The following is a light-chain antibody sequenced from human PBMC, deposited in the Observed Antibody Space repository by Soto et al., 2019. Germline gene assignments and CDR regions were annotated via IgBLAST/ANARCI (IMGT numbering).Light chain of an antibody. CDR2: GNS. J-gene: IGLJ1*01. Sequence: QSALTQPPSVSGAPGQRVTISCTGSSSNIGAGYDVHWYQQLPGTAPKLLIYGNSNRPSGVPDRFSGSKSGTSASLAITGLQAEDEADYYCLYYDSSLSVVFGTGTKLTVL. CDR3: LYYDSSLSVV. V-gene: IGLV1-40*01. CDR1: SSNIGAGYD.